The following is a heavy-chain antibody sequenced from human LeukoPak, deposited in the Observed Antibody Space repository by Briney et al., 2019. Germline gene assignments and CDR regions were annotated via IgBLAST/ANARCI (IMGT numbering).Heavy chain of an antibody. J-gene: IGHJ4*02. D-gene: IGHD6-6*01. V-gene: IGHV4-39*07. CDR1: GASVSNNNYY. CDR3: ARIVYSSSTDY. CDR2: IYYSGRT. Sequence: SETLSLTCTVSGASVSNNNYYWGWIRQPPGKGLECIGSIYYSGRTYYKSSLKSRVTISVDTSKNQFSLKMSSVTAADTAVYYCARIVYSSSTDYWGQGTLVTVSS.